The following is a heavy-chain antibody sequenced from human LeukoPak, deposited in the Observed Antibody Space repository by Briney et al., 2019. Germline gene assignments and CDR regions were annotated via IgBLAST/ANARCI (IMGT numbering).Heavy chain of an antibody. Sequence: GESLKISCKGSGYSFISYWIGWVRQMPGKGLEWMGIIYPGDSDTRYSPSFQGQVTISADKSISTAYLQWSSLKASDTAMYYCAILSRDDYGDYVISWYFDYWGQGTLVTVSS. V-gene: IGHV5-51*01. CDR3: AILSRDDYGDYVISWYFDY. CDR1: GYSFISYW. J-gene: IGHJ4*02. CDR2: IYPGDSDT. D-gene: IGHD4-17*01.